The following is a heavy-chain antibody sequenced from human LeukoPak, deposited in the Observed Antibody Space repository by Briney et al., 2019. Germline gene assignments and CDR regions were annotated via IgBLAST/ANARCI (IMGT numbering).Heavy chain of an antibody. CDR2: IYYSGST. Sequence: SETLSLTCTVSGGSISSGDYYWSWIRQPPGKGLEWIGYIYYSGSTYYNPSLKSRVTISVDTSKNQFSLKLSSVTAADTAVYYCARSGYSGYQRGGPPYYYYYGMDVWGQGTTVTVSS. CDR3: ARSGYSGYQRGGPPYYYYYGMDV. CDR1: GGSISSGDYY. D-gene: IGHD5-12*01. J-gene: IGHJ6*02. V-gene: IGHV4-30-4*01.